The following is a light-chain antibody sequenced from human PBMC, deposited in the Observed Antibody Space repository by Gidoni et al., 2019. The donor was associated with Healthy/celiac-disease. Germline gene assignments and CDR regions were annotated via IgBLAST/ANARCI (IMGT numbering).Light chain of an antibody. CDR1: SGSIASNY. J-gene: IGLJ3*02. V-gene: IGLV6-57*01. Sequence: FMLITPLSVSESPGETVTISCTRSSGSIASNYVQWYQQRPGSSPTTVIYEDNQTPSGVPDRFSGSIDSSSNSASLTISGLKTEDEADYYCQSYDSSNWVFGGGTKLTVL. CDR3: QSYDSSNWV. CDR2: EDN.